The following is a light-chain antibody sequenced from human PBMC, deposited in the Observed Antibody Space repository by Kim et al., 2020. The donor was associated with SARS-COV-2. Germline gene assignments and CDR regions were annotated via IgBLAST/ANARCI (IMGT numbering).Light chain of an antibody. CDR1: QSDSSSY. CDR2: GAS. J-gene: IGKJ1*01. Sequence: SPGERAALSCRARQSDSSSYLAWYQQKPGQAPRLLIYGASSRATGIPDRFSGSGSGTDFTLTISRLEPEDCAVYYCQQYGSSPRTFGQGTKVDIK. CDR3: QQYGSSPRT. V-gene: IGKV3-20*01.